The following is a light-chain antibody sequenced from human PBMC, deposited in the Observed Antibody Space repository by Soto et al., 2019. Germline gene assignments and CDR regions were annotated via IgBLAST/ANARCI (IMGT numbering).Light chain of an antibody. V-gene: IGKV3-15*01. CDR1: QFVSSR. J-gene: IGKJ1*01. CDR3: QEYIQWPPGM. CDR2: DTS. Sequence: DIVVTQSTATLSASPGERVTLSCRASQFVSSRLAWYQQRPGQVPRLLIYDTSTRAPGISARFSGSGSGTEFTLTISSLQSEACAVYYCQEYIQWPPGMFGPGTTVDI.